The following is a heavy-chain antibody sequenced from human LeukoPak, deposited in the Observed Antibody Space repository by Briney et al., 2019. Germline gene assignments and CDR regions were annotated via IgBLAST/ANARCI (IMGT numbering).Heavy chain of an antibody. CDR1: GGSISSSSYY. CDR3: ARENYYDSSGYSWDWFDP. V-gene: IGHV4-39*07. CDR2: IYYSGST. J-gene: IGHJ5*02. D-gene: IGHD3-22*01. Sequence: PSETLSLTCTVSGGSISSSSYYWGWIRQPPGKGLEWIGSIYYSGSTYYNPSLKSRVTISVDTSKNQFSLKLSSVTAADTAVYYCARENYYDSSGYSWDWFDPWGQGTLVTVSS.